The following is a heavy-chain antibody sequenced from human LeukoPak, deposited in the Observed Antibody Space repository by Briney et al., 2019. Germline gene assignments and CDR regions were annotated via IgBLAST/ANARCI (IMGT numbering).Heavy chain of an antibody. CDR1: GFTFSSYA. J-gene: IGHJ3*02. D-gene: IGHD3-3*01. V-gene: IGHV3-23*01. Sequence: GGSLRPSCGASGFTFSSYAMSWVRQAPGKGLEWVSAISGSGGSTYYADSVKGRFTISRDNSKNTLYLQMNSLRAEDTAVYYCAKDQWAYYDFWSANDAFDIWGQGTMVTVSS. CDR2: ISGSGGST. CDR3: AKDQWAYYDFWSANDAFDI.